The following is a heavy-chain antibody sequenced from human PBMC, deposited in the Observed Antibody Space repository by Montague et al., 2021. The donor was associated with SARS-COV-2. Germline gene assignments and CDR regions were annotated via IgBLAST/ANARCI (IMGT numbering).Heavy chain of an antibody. CDR3: ARGGGWLSRGSYYFDY. CDR2: IYYSGST. J-gene: IGHJ4*02. CDR1: GGSISSSSYY. V-gene: IGHV4-39*07. Sequence: SETLSLTCTVSGGSISSSSYYWGWIRQPPGKGLEWIGCIYYSGSTYYNPSLKSRVTISVDTSKNQFSLKLSSVTAADTAVYYCARGGGWLSRGSYYFDYWGQGTLVTVSA. D-gene: IGHD3-22*01.